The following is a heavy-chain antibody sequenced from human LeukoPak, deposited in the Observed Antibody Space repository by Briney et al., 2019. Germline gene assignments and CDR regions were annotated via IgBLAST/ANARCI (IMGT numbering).Heavy chain of an antibody. J-gene: IGHJ4*02. D-gene: IGHD3-3*01. CDR1: GFTFSSYA. CDR3: ARGSFGADY. CDR2: ISSNGGST. V-gene: IGHV3-64*02. Sequence: GGSPRLSCAASGFTFSSYAMHWVRQAPGKGLEYVSAISSNGGSTYYADSVKGRFTISRDNSKNTLYLQMNSLRAEDTAVYYCARGSFGADYWGQGTLVTVSS.